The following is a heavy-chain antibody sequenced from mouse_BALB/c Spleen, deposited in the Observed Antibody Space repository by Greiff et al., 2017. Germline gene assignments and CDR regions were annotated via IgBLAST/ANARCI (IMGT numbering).Heavy chain of an antibody. CDR3: ARKTIGTYYYAMDY. V-gene: IGHV1-14*01. CDR1: GYTFTSYV. D-gene: IGHD2-14*01. J-gene: IGHJ4*01. Sequence: EVQLQQSGPELVKPGASVKMSCKASGYTFTSYVMHWVKQKPGQGLEWIGYINPYNDGTKYNEKFKGKATLTSDKSSSTAYMELSSLTSEDSAVYYCARKTIGTYYYAMDYWGQGTSVTVSS. CDR2: INPYNDGT.